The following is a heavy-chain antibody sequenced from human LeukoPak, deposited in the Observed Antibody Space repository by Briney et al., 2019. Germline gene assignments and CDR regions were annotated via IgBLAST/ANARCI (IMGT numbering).Heavy chain of an antibody. CDR2: INHSGST. J-gene: IGHJ5*02. CDR3: ARVKRSSSWYKNWFDP. D-gene: IGHD6-13*01. CDR1: GGSINSYY. V-gene: IGHV4-34*01. Sequence: SETLSLTCTVSGGSINSYYWSWIRQPPGKGLEWIGEINHSGSTNYNPSLKSRVTISVDTSKNQFSLKLSSVTAADTAVYYCARVKRSSSWYKNWFDPWGQGTLVTVSS.